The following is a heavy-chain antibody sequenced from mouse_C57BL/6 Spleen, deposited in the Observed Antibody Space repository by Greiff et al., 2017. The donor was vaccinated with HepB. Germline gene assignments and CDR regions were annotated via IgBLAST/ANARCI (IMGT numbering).Heavy chain of an antibody. CDR2: ISDGGSYT. J-gene: IGHJ1*03. D-gene: IGHD3-3*01. CDR1: GFTFSSYA. CDR3: ARAPGRGRDWYFDV. Sequence: EVKLMESGGGLVKPGGSLKLSCAASGFTFSSYAMSWVRQTPEKRLEWVATISDGGSYTYYPDNVKGRFTISRDTAKNNLYLQMSHLKSEDTAMYYCARAPGRGRDWYFDVWGTGTTVTVSS. V-gene: IGHV5-4*03.